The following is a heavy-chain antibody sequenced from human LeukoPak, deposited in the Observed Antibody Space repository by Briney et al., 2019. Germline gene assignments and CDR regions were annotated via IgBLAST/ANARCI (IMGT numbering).Heavy chain of an antibody. CDR1: GGSISGSNW. J-gene: IGHJ4*02. Sequence: SETLSLTCAVSGGSISGSNWWSWVRQSPGKGLEWIGEIYHSGSTNYNPSLKSRITISVDKSKNLFSLKLSSVTAADTAVYYCARGAQLWSDDFYDYWGQGTLVTVSS. D-gene: IGHD5-18*01. CDR2: IYHSGST. CDR3: ARGAQLWSDDFYDY. V-gene: IGHV4-4*02.